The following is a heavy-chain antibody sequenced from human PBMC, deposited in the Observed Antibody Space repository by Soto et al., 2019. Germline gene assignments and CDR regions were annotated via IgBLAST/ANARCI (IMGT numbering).Heavy chain of an antibody. CDR1: GYTFSSYG. CDR3: ARDLGGIVVVVAASPDY. Sequence: QVQLVQSGAEVKKPGASVKVSCKASGYTFSSYGISWVRQAPGQGLEWMGWISAYNGNTRDAQKFQGRVTMTTDTSTTTAYMELRSLRSDDTAVYYCARDLGGIVVVVAASPDYWGQGTLVTVSS. D-gene: IGHD2-15*01. V-gene: IGHV1-18*01. J-gene: IGHJ4*02. CDR2: ISAYNGNT.